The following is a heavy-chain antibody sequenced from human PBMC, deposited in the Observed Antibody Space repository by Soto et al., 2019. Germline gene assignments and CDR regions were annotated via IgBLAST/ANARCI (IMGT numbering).Heavy chain of an antibody. D-gene: IGHD3-10*01. CDR2: IIPILGIA. CDR1: GGTFSSYT. Sequence: QVQLVQSGAEVKKPGSSVKVSCKASGGTFSSYTISWVRQAPGQGLEWMGRIIPILGIANYAQKFQGRVTITADKTPSTTYRELSSLRSEDTAVYYCAGDPAYSSGYYYYGMDVWGQGTTVTVSS. J-gene: IGHJ6*02. CDR3: AGDPAYSSGYYYYGMDV. V-gene: IGHV1-69*08.